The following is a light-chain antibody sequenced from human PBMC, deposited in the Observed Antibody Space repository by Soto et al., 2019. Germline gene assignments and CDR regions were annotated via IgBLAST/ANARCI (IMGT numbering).Light chain of an antibody. CDR3: HQYGSSPAT. Sequence: EIVLTQSPATLSSFPGDRVTLSCRASQYINTRLAWYQHRPGQAPRLLIYQTSIRAAGIPARFSGSGSGTDFTLTISRLEPEDFAVYYCHQYGSSPATFGQGTKVDIK. CDR2: QTS. V-gene: IGKV3-20*01. CDR1: QYINTR. J-gene: IGKJ1*01.